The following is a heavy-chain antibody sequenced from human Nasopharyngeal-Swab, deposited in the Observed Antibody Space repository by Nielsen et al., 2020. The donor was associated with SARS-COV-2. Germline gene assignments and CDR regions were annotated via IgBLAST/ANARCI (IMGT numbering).Heavy chain of an antibody. J-gene: IGHJ4*02. Sequence: SLKISCAASGFTFSDYYMSWNRQAPGKGLEWVSYISSSGSTIYYADSVKGRFTISRDNAKNSLYLQMNSLRAEDTAVYYCARDLGRQVVPAATDYWGQGTLVTVSS. D-gene: IGHD2-2*01. CDR2: ISSSGSTI. CDR1: GFTFSDYY. CDR3: ARDLGRQVVPAATDY. V-gene: IGHV3-11*04.